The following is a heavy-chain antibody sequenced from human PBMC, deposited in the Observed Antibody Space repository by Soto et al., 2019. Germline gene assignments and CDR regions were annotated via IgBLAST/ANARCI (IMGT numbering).Heavy chain of an antibody. J-gene: IGHJ6*03. V-gene: IGHV4-39*01. Sequence: SETLSLTCTVSGSSISSSSYYWGWIRQKPGKGQEWIGSIYNSGSTYYNPSLKSRVTIFGDTSKNLFSLKLSSVTAADTAVYYCARNTIFGVVTPGYYYMDVWGRGTTVTVSS. CDR2: IYNSGST. CDR3: ARNTIFGVVTPGYYYMDV. D-gene: IGHD3-3*01. CDR1: GSSISSSSYY.